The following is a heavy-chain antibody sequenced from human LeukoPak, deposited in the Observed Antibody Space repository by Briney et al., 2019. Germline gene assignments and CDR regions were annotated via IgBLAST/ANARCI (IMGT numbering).Heavy chain of an antibody. V-gene: IGHV1-8*02. D-gene: IGHD3-9*01. CDR2: MNPNSGNT. CDR3: ARRPYKYYDILTGSYRSEFEY. CDR1: GYTFTGYY. J-gene: IGHJ4*02. Sequence: ASVKVSCKASGYTFTGYYMHWVRQAPGQGLEWMGWMNPNSGNTGYAQKFQGRVTMTRNTSISTAYMELSSLRSEDTAVYYCARRPYKYYDILTGSYRSEFEYWGQGTLVAVSS.